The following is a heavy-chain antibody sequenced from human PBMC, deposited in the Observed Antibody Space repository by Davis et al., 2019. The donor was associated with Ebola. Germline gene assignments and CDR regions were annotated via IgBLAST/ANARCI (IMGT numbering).Heavy chain of an antibody. Sequence: PGGSLRLSCAASRFTFSNYGMHWVRQAPGKGLEWVAFIRYDGSDKYYADSVKGRFTVSRDNSQNTLFLQMNSLKPDDTAIYYCAKDVYNEYTNPGDYWGQGTLVTVSS. CDR2: IRYDGSDK. V-gene: IGHV3-30*02. CDR3: AKDVYNEYTNPGDY. J-gene: IGHJ4*02. CDR1: RFTFSNYG. D-gene: IGHD1-14*01.